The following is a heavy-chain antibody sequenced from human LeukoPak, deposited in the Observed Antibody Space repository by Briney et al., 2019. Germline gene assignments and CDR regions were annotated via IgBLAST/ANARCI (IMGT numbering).Heavy chain of an antibody. D-gene: IGHD2-15*01. Sequence: KPSETLSLTCAVSGGSISSGGYSWSWIRQPPGKGLEWIGYIYHSGSTYYNPSLKSRVTISVDRSKNQFSLKLSSVTAADTAVYFCARTPYYCTGGSCYSSWFDPWGQGTLVTVSS. CDR3: ARTPYYCTGGSCYSSWFDP. CDR2: IYHSGST. V-gene: IGHV4-30-2*01. J-gene: IGHJ5*02. CDR1: GGSISSGGYS.